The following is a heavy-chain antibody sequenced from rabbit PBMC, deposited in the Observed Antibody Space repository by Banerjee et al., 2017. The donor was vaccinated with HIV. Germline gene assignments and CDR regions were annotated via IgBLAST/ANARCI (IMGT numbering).Heavy chain of an antibody. Sequence: QSLEESGGDLVKPGASLTLTCTASGFSFSSGYYMCWVRQAPGKGLEWIACIYGGDASTHYASWVNGRFTISKTSSTTVTLQMTSLTAADTATYFCARGPAGYAGYGYPYFNFWGQGTLVTVS. J-gene: IGHJ4*01. D-gene: IGHD7-1*01. CDR3: ARGPAGYAGYGYPYFNF. CDR1: GFSFSSGYY. V-gene: IGHV1S40*01. CDR2: IYGGDAST.